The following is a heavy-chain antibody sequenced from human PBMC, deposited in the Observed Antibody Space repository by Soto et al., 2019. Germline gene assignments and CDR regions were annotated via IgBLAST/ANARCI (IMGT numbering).Heavy chain of an antibody. J-gene: IGHJ6*02. CDR2: ISYDGSNK. CDR1: GFTFSSYG. V-gene: IGHV3-30*18. D-gene: IGHD3-10*01. Sequence: HPGGSLRLSCAASGFTFSSYGMHWVRQAPGKGLEWVAVISYDGSNKYYADSVKGRFTISRDNSKNTLYLRMNSLRAEDTAVYYCAKGLDYYGSGRSYYYGMDVWGQGTTVTVSS. CDR3: AKGLDYYGSGRSYYYGMDV.